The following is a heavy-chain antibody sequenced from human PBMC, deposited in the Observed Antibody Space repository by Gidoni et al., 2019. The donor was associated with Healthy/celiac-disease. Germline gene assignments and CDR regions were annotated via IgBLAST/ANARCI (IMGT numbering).Heavy chain of an antibody. CDR2: ISGSGGST. CDR3: AKDRVYYYDSSGYYYPDEYYFDY. Sequence: EVQLLESGGGLVQPGGSLRLSCAASGFTFSSYAMSLVRQAPGKGLEWVSAISGSGGSTYYADSVKGRFTISRDNSKNTLYLQMNSLRAEDTAVYYCAKDRVYYYDSSGYYYPDEYYFDYWGQGTLVTVSS. D-gene: IGHD3-22*01. V-gene: IGHV3-23*01. J-gene: IGHJ4*02. CDR1: GFTFSSYA.